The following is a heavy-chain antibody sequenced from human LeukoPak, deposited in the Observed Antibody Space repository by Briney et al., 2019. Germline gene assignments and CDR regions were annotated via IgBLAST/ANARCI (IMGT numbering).Heavy chain of an antibody. CDR3: ARELEDWLLRSPHGLRASYYFDY. CDR1: GYTFTSYY. CDR2: INPSGGST. Sequence: ASVKVSCKASGYTFTSYYMHWVRQAPGQGLEWMGIINPSGGSTSYAQKFQGRVTMTRDTSTSTVYMELSSLRSEDTAVYYCARELEDWLLRSPHGLRASYYFDYWGQGTLVTVSS. D-gene: IGHD3-22*01. J-gene: IGHJ4*02. V-gene: IGHV1-46*01.